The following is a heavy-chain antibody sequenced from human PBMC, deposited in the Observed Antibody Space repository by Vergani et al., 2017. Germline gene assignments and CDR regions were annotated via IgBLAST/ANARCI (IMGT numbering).Heavy chain of an antibody. CDR1: GFISSSYW. CDR3: VRVPLIRRGSGNYGINNYHGMDV. CDR2: VNQDGSEK. V-gene: IGHV3-7*01. Sequence: EGQLVESGGDWVQRGGSLRLSCAASGFISSSYWMSWVRQAPGKGLEWVANVNQDGSEKYYVDSVRGRFTISRDNDKNSIYLKMNSLRAEDTAVYFCVRVPLIRRGSGNYGINNYHGMDVWGQGTTVIVSS. D-gene: IGHD3-10*01. J-gene: IGHJ6*02.